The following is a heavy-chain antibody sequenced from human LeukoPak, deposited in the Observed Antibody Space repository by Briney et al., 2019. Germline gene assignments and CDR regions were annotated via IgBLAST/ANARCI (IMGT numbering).Heavy chain of an antibody. V-gene: IGHV4-4*07. D-gene: IGHD3-22*01. CDR2: IYTSGST. CDR1: GGSISSYY. J-gene: IGHJ4*02. Sequence: SETLSLTCTVSGGSISSYYWSWIRQPAGKGLEWIGRIYTSGSTNYNPSLKSRVTMSVDTSKNQFSLKLSSVTAEDTAVYYCARSYYYDSSHTVDYWGQGTLVTVSS. CDR3: ARSYYYDSSHTVDY.